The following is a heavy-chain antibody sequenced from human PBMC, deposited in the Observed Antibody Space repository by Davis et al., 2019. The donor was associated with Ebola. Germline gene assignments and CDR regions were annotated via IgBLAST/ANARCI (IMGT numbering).Heavy chain of an antibody. Sequence: SETLSPTCAVYGGSFSGYYWSWIRQPPGKGLEWIGEINHSGSTNYNPSLKSRVTISVDTSKNQFSLKLSSVTAADTAVYYCASVNYYDSSGYYFDYWGQGTLVTVSS. D-gene: IGHD3-22*01. V-gene: IGHV4-34*01. CDR2: INHSGST. CDR3: ASVNYYDSSGYYFDY. CDR1: GGSFSGYY. J-gene: IGHJ4*02.